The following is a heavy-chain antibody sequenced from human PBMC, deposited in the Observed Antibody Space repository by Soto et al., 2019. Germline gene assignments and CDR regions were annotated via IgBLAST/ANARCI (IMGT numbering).Heavy chain of an antibody. Sequence: SETLSLTCVVSGDSIASSYWWSWVCQPPGKGLEWIGEIYHSGTTNYNPSLKSRVTILQDKSNNQFSLRLGSVTAADTAVYYCARYDFEIFDQWGQGTLVTVSS. CDR1: GDSIASSYW. CDR3: ARYDFEIFDQ. CDR2: IYHSGTT. V-gene: IGHV4-4*02. D-gene: IGHD2-21*02. J-gene: IGHJ4*02.